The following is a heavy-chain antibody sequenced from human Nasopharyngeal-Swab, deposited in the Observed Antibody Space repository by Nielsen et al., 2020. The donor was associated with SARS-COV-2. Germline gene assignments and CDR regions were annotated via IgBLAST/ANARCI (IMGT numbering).Heavy chain of an antibody. J-gene: IGHJ4*02. D-gene: IGHD3-10*01. V-gene: IGHV3-30*18. CDR2: ISCDGSNK. Sequence: WIRQPPGKGLEWVAVISCDGSNKYYADSAKGRFTISRDNSKNTLYLQMNSLRAEDTAVYYCAKDIAMVRGVISFPYFDYWGQGTLVTVSS. CDR3: AKDIAMVRGVISFPYFDY.